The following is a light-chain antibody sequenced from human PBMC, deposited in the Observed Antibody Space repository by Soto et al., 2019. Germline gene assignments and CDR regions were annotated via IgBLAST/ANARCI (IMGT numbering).Light chain of an antibody. V-gene: IGLV2-14*03. CDR3: SSFTATDTLVV. CDR1: SSDIGGYDY. Sequence: QSALTQPASVSGSPGQSITISCTGTSSDIGGYDYVSWYQQHPGKAPKLMIYDVTNRPSGVSSRFSGSRSGYTASLTISSLQAEDEADYYCSSFTATDTLVVFGGGTKVTVL. J-gene: IGLJ2*01. CDR2: DVT.